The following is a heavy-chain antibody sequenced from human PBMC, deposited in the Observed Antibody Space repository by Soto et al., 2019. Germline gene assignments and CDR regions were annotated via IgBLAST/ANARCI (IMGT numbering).Heavy chain of an antibody. CDR2: IYYSGST. CDR1: GGSISSCY. CDR3: ARSGVDVVVPAAIEGAFGYYYYMDV. D-gene: IGHD2-2*01. V-gene: IGHV4-59*08. Sequence: TSETLSLTWTVSGGSISSCYRSWIRQPPGKGLEWIGYIYYSGSTNYNPSLKSRVTISVDTSKNQFSLKLSSVTAADTAVYYCARSGVDVVVPAAIEGAFGYYYYMDVWGKGTTVT. J-gene: IGHJ6*03.